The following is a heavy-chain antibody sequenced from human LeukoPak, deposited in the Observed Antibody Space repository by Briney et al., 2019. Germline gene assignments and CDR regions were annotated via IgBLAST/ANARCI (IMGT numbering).Heavy chain of an antibody. CDR1: GFSISSGYY. J-gene: IGHJ3*02. D-gene: IGHD6-19*01. Sequence: SETLSLTCTVSGFSISSGYYWGWIRQPPGKGLEWIGSIYHSGGTYYNPSLKSRVTISVDTSKNQFSLKLSSVTAADTAVYYCASPSTIGYSSAWYVLADAFDIWGQGTMVTVSS. CDR3: ASPSTIGYSSAWYVLADAFDI. CDR2: IYHSGGT. V-gene: IGHV4-38-2*02.